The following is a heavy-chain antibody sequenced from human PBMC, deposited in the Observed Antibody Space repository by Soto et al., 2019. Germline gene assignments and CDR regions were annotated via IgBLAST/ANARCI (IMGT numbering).Heavy chain of an antibody. CDR1: GYTFTSYA. Sequence: QVQLVQSGAEEKKPGASVKVSCKASGYTFTSYAMHWVRQAPGQRLEWMGWINAGNGNTRYSHKFQGRVTITRDTSASTAYMELSSLRSEDTAVYYCASSIVVVTALDYWGQGTLVTVSS. CDR2: INAGNGNT. V-gene: IGHV1-3*05. D-gene: IGHD2-21*02. CDR3: ASSIVVVTALDY. J-gene: IGHJ4*02.